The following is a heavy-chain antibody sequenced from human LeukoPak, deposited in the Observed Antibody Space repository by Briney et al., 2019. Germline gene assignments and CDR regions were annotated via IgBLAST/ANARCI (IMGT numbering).Heavy chain of an antibody. CDR2: IRYDGSNK. V-gene: IGHV3-30*02. Sequence: PGGSLRLSCAASGFTFSSYGMHWVRQAPGKGLEWVAFIRYDGSNKYYADSVKGRFTISRDNSKNTLYLQMNSLRAEDTAVYYCANDNGTLGDAFDIWGQGTMVTVSS. CDR3: ANDNGTLGDAFDI. J-gene: IGHJ3*02. CDR1: GFTFSSYG.